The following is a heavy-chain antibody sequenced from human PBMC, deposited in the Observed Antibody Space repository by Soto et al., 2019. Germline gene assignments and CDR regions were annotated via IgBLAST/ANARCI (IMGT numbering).Heavy chain of an antibody. J-gene: IGHJ4*02. Sequence: QVQLVQSAAEVKKPGSSVKVSCKASGGTLSSYVISWVRQAPGQGLEWMGGIIPIFGTTTYGEKFQGRVTITADESRSTTYMELSSLKSEDTAVYYCARDPRQDCSGETCYYSWGQGTLVTVSS. CDR1: GGTLSSYV. D-gene: IGHD2-15*01. CDR3: ARDPRQDCSGETCYYS. CDR2: IIPIFGTT. V-gene: IGHV1-69*01.